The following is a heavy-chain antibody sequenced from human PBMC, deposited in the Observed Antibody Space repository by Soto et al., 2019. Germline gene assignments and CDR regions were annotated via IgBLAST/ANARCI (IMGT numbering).Heavy chain of an antibody. CDR3: ARDGKYSSGWYEARNTYYYYGMDV. D-gene: IGHD6-19*01. CDR2: IYYSGST. Sequence: QVQLQESGPGLVKPSETLSLTCTVSGGSISSYYWSWIRQPPGKGLEWIGYIYYSGSTNYIPSLKSRVTISVDTSKNQFSLKLSSVTAADTAVYYCARDGKYSSGWYEARNTYYYYGMDVWGQGTTVTVSS. CDR1: GGSISSYY. J-gene: IGHJ6*02. V-gene: IGHV4-59*01.